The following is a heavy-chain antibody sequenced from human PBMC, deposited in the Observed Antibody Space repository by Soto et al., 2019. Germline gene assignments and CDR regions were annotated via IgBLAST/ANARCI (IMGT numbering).Heavy chain of an antibody. V-gene: IGHV1-8*01. CDR1: GYTFTSYD. J-gene: IGHJ4*02. CDR2: MNPNSGNT. CDR3: ARGVGYDSSGYYYTI. Sequence: ASVKVSCKASGYTFTSYDINWVRQATGQGLEWMGWMNPNSGNTGYAQKFRGRVTMTRNTSISTAYIELSSLRSEDTAVYYCARGVGYDSSGYYYTIWGQGTLVTVSS. D-gene: IGHD3-22*01.